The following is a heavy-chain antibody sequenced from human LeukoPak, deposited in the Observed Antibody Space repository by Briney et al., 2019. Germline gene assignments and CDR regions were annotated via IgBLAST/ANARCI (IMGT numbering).Heavy chain of an antibody. D-gene: IGHD3-10*01. Sequence: VASVKVSCKVSGYTLTELSMHWVRQAPGKGLEWMGGFDPEDGETIYAQKFQGRVTMTEDTSTDTAYMELSSLRSEDTAVYYCATSGMVRGGDFDYWGQGTLVTVSS. CDR3: ATSGMVRGGDFDY. CDR2: FDPEDGET. CDR1: GYTLTELS. J-gene: IGHJ4*02. V-gene: IGHV1-24*01.